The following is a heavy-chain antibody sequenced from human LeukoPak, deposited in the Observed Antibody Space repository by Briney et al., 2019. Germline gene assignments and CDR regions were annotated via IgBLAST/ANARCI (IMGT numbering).Heavy chain of an antibody. CDR2: IYYSGST. D-gene: IGHD3-10*01. CDR3: ARENHITMVRGVIRPHPFDI. J-gene: IGHJ3*02. CDR1: GGSISSYY. V-gene: IGHV4-59*01. Sequence: RSETLSLTCTVSGGSISSYYWSWIRQPPGKGLEWIGYIYYSGSTNYKPSLKSRVTISVDTSKNQFSLKLSSVTAADTAVYYCARENHITMVRGVIRPHPFDIWGQGTMVTVSS.